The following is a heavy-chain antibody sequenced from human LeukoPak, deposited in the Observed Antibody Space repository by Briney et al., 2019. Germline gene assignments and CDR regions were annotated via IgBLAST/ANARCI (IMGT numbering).Heavy chain of an antibody. CDR2: MNPNSGNT. V-gene: IGHV1-8*01. J-gene: IGHJ5*02. CDR3: ARTKGVASGSYYSQRNWFDP. D-gene: IGHD1-26*01. Sequence: ASVKVSCKASGYTFTSYDINWVRQATGQGLEWMGWMNPNSGNTGYAQKFQGRVTMTTDTSTSTAYMELRSLRSDDTAVYYCARTKGVASGSYYSQRNWFDPRGQGTLVTVSS. CDR1: GYTFTSYD.